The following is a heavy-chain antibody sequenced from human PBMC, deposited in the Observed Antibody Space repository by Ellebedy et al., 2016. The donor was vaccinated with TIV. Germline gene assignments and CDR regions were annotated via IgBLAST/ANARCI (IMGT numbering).Heavy chain of an antibody. CDR2: ISAYNGNT. CDR3: ARDQGRGYSYVFDY. D-gene: IGHD5-18*01. Sequence: ASVKVSXXASGYTFTSYGISWVRQAPGQGLEWMGWISAYNGNTNYAQKLQGRVTMTTDTSTSTAYMELRSLRSDDTAVYYCARDQGRGYSYVFDYWGQGTLVTVSS. V-gene: IGHV1-18*01. CDR1: GYTFTSYG. J-gene: IGHJ4*02.